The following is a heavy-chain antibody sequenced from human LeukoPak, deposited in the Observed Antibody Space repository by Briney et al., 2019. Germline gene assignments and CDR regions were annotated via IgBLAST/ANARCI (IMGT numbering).Heavy chain of an antibody. J-gene: IGHJ4*02. CDR1: GGSISSSSYY. CDR3: ARGYCSSTSCYPLDY. D-gene: IGHD2-2*01. Sequence: SETLSLTCTVSGGSISSSSYYWGWIRQPPGKGLEWIGSIYYSGSTYYNTSLKSRVTISVDTSKNQFSLKLSSVTAADTAVYYCARGYCSSTSCYPLDYWGQGTLVTVSS. CDR2: IYYSGST. V-gene: IGHV4-39*01.